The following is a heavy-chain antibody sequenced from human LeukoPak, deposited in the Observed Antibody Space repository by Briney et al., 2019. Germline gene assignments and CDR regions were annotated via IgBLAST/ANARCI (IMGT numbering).Heavy chain of an antibody. CDR1: GFTFSSYW. D-gene: IGHD3-16*01. CDR3: ARALPLGGAEPYYFDY. CDR2: INHSGST. V-gene: IGHV4-34*01. J-gene: IGHJ4*02. Sequence: PGGSLRLSCAASGFTFSSYWMSWIRQPPGKGLEWIGEINHSGSTNYNPSLKSRVTISVDTSKNQFSLKLSSVTAADTAVYYCARALPLGGAEPYYFDYWGQGTLVTVSS.